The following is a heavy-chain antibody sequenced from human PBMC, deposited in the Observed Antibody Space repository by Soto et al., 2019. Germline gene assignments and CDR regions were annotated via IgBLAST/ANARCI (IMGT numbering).Heavy chain of an antibody. J-gene: IGHJ4*02. CDR1: GGSISSSSYY. D-gene: IGHD2-2*01. V-gene: IGHV4-39*01. CDR3: AKALCTSCYEPYDY. Sequence: SETLSLTCTVSGGSISSSSYYWGWIRQPPGKGLEWIGSIYYSGSTYYNPSLKSRVTISVDTSKNQFSLQLTSVTAADSGVYYCAKALCTSCYEPYDYWGQGTLVTVSS. CDR2: IYYSGST.